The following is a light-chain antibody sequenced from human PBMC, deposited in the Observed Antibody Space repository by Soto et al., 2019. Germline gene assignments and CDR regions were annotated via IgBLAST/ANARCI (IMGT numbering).Light chain of an antibody. CDR2: AAS. CDR1: QGISSY. J-gene: IGKJ1*01. V-gene: IGKV1-27*01. CDR3: QKYNSAPWT. Sequence: DIPMTQSPSSLSASVGDRVTISCRASQGISSYLAWYQQKPGKVPEVLIYAASTLQSGVPSRFSGSGSGTDFTLTISSLQPEDVATYYCQKYNSAPWTFGQGTKVEIK.